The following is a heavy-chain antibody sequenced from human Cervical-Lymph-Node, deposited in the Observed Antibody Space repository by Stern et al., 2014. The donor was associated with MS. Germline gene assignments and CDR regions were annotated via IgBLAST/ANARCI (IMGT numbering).Heavy chain of an antibody. J-gene: IGHJ5*02. CDR2: IHPKSGDT. CDR1: GYTFNDYY. Sequence: VQLVESGAEVKQPGASVKVSCEASGYTFNDYYFHCVRQAPGQGLEWMGWIHPKSGDTKYVQNFQGRVTMTRDTSTSTVFMELSRLTSDDTAVYYCARGGYSSSYYRFDPWGQGTLVIVSS. CDR3: ARGGYSSSYYRFDP. D-gene: IGHD6-13*01. V-gene: IGHV1-2*02.